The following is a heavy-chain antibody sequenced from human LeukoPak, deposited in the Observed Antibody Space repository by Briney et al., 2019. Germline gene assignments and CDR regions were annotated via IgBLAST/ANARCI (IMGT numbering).Heavy chain of an antibody. Sequence: SVKVSCKVSGYTLTELSMHWGRQAPGKGLERRGGFDPEDSETIYAQKFQGRVTMTEDTSTDTAYVELSSLRSEDTAVYYCATNYCSGGSCYPNWFDPWGQGTLVTVSS. V-gene: IGHV1-24*01. J-gene: IGHJ5*02. CDR3: ATNYCSGGSCYPNWFDP. CDR1: GYTLTELS. CDR2: FDPEDSET. D-gene: IGHD2-15*01.